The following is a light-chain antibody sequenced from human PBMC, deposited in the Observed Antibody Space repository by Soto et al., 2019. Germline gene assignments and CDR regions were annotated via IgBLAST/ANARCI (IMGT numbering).Light chain of an antibody. V-gene: IGKV4-1*01. CDR2: WAS. CDR1: QSVLYSSSNKNY. J-gene: IGKJ4*02. Sequence: DIVMTQSPDSLAVSLGERATINCKSSQSVLYSSSNKNYLAWYQQKPGQPPKLLIYWASTRESGVPDRFSGSGSGTDFTLTISSLQAEDVAVYYCQQYYSNALTFGGGTKVEIK. CDR3: QQYYSNALT.